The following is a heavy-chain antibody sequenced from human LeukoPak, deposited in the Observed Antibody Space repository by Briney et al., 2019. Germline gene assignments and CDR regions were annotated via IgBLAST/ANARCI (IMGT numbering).Heavy chain of an antibody. CDR1: GGSISSYY. Sequence: SETLSLTCTVSGGSISSYYWSWIRQPPSQGLELVWNSCYSWSTNYNPSLQRRVPIQVDTSKNQFSLKLSSVTAADTAVYYCASRGYSGSYLPPPYYFDYWGQGTLVTVSS. CDR2: SCYSWST. J-gene: IGHJ4*02. D-gene: IGHD1-26*01. CDR3: ASRGYSGSYLPPPYYFDY. V-gene: IGHV4-59*01.